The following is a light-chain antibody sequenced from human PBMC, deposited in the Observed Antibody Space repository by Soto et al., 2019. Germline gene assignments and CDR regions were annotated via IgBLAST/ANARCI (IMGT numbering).Light chain of an antibody. CDR1: QGDSTW. CDR2: PAS. CDR3: QQTTTFPLT. J-gene: IGKJ4*01. Sequence: DLQMTQSPSSVSASVGDRVTITCRASQGDSTWLAWYQQKPGKAPNLLIYPASSLQSGVPSMFSGSGYGKDFTLTISSLQAEYFATYYCQQTTTFPLTFGRGTKVEI. V-gene: IGKV1D-12*01.